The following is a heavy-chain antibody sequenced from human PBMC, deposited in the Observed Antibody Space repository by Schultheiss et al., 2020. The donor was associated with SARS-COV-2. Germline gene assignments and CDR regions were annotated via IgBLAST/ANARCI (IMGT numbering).Heavy chain of an antibody. J-gene: IGHJ6*02. Sequence: SETLSLTCTVSGGSFSGYYWSWIRQPPGKGLEWIGSIYYSGSTNYNPSLKSRVTISVDTSKNQFSLKLSSVTAADTAVYYCARESTELGGMDVWGQGTTVTVSS. D-gene: IGHD3-10*01. CDR2: IYYSGST. V-gene: IGHV4-59*01. CDR1: GGSFSGYY. CDR3: ARESTELGGMDV.